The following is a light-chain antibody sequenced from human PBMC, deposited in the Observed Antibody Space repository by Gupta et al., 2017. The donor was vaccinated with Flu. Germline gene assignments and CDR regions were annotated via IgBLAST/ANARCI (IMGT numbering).Light chain of an antibody. Sequence: DIQMTQSPSSLSASVGDRVTITCQASQDISNYLKWYQQKPGKAPKLLIYDASNLETGVPSRFSGSGSGTDFTFTISSLQPEEIATYYCQQYDNLLFTFGQGTRLEIK. CDR2: DAS. CDR1: QDISNY. V-gene: IGKV1-33*01. CDR3: QQYDNLLFT. J-gene: IGKJ5*01.